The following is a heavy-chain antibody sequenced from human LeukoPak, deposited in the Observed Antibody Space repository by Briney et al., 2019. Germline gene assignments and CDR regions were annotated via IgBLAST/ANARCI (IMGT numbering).Heavy chain of an antibody. J-gene: IGHJ4*02. CDR2: INWNGGST. CDR1: GFTFSSFG. D-gene: IGHD3-10*01. Sequence: RPGGSLRLSCAASGFTFSSFGMHWVRQAPGKGLEWVSGINWNGGSTGYADSVKGRFTISRDNAKNSLYLQMNSLRAEDTALYYCARGGPITRKFDYWGQGTLVTVSS. CDR3: ARGGPITRKFDY. V-gene: IGHV3-20*04.